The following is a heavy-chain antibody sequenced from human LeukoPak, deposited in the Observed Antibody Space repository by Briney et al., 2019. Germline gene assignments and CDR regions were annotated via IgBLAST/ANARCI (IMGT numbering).Heavy chain of an antibody. Sequence: PGGSLRLPCAASGFTFSGSAMHWVRQASGKGLEWVGRIRSKANSYATAYAASVKGRFTISRDDSKNTAYLQMNSLKTEDTAVYYCTAQIRQGAFDIWGQGTMVTVSS. CDR2: IRSKANSYAT. CDR1: GFTFSGSA. CDR3: TAQIRQGAFDI. J-gene: IGHJ3*02. D-gene: IGHD4-17*01. V-gene: IGHV3-73*01.